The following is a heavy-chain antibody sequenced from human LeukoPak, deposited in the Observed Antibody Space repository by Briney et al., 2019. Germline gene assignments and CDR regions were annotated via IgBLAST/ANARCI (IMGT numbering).Heavy chain of an antibody. Sequence: PGGSLRLSCAASGFTFSDYWMTWVRQPPGKGLEWIGSIYYSGSTYYNPSLKSRVTISVDTSKNQFSLKLSSVTAADTAVYYCARGTCTVAPDAFDIWGQGTMVTVSS. D-gene: IGHD1-14*01. J-gene: IGHJ3*02. CDR2: IYYSGST. CDR3: ARGTCTVAPDAFDI. CDR1: GFTFSDYW. V-gene: IGHV4-39*07.